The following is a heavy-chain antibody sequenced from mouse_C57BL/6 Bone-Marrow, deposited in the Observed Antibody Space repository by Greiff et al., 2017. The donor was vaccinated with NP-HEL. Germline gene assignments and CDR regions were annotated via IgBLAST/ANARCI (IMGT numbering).Heavy chain of an antibody. CDR1: GYTFTDYY. D-gene: IGHD2-14*01. Sequence: VQLKQSGPVLVKPGASVKMSCKASGYTFTDYYMNWVKQSHGKSLEWIGVINPYNGGTSYNQKFKGKATLTVDKSSSTAYMELNSLTSEDSAVDYCARRVRRGGYAMDYWGQGTSVTVSS. J-gene: IGHJ4*01. V-gene: IGHV1-19*01. CDR2: INPYNGGT. CDR3: ARRVRRGGYAMDY.